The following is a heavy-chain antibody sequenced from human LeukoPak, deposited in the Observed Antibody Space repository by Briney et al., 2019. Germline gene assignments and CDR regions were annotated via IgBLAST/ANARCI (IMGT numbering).Heavy chain of an antibody. Sequence: GASVKASCKASGYTFTGYYMHWVRQAPGQGLEWMGWINPNSGGTNYAQKFQGRVTMTRDTSISTAYMELSRLRSDDTAVYYCARRGCSSTSCFHYWGQGTLVTVSS. D-gene: IGHD2-2*01. V-gene: IGHV1-2*02. CDR2: INPNSGGT. J-gene: IGHJ4*02. CDR3: ARRGCSSTSCFHY. CDR1: GYTFTGYY.